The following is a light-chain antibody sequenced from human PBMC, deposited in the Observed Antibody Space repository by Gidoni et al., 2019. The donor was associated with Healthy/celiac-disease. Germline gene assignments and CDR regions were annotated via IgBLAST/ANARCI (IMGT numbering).Light chain of an antibody. Sequence: EIVLTQSPGTLSLSPGERATLSCRASQSVSSSYLAWYQQKPGQAPRLLIYGASSRATGIPDRFSGSGSGTEFTLTISRLEPEDFAVYYCQQYGSSPTWTFXQXTKVEIK. V-gene: IGKV3-20*01. CDR1: QSVSSSY. CDR2: GAS. CDR3: QQYGSSPTWT. J-gene: IGKJ1*01.